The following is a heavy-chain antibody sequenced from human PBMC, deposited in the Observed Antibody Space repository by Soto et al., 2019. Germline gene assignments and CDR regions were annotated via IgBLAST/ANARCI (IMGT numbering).Heavy chain of an antibody. D-gene: IGHD3-3*01. J-gene: IGHJ4*02. CDR3: ARASPRYDFWSGSYFY. CDR1: GGSFSGYY. V-gene: IGHV4-34*01. CDR2: INHSGST. Sequence: NPSETLSLTCAVYGGSFSGYYWSWIRQPPGKGLEWIGEINHSGSTNYNPSLKSRVTISVDTSKNQFSLKLSSVTAADTAVYYCARASPRYDFWSGSYFYWGQGTLVTVSS.